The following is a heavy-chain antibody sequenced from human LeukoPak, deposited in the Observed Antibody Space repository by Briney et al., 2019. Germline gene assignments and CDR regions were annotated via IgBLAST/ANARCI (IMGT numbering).Heavy chain of an antibody. J-gene: IGHJ4*02. CDR2: IKQDGSEK. CDR3: ARPDYDSSGCVDY. D-gene: IGHD3-22*01. Sequence: GGSLRLSCAASGFTFNSYGMHGVRQAPGKGLEWVANIKQDGSEKYYVDSVKGRFTISRDNAKNSLYLQMNSLRAEDTAVYYCARPDYDSSGCVDYWGQGTLVTVSS. V-gene: IGHV3-7*01. CDR1: GFTFNSYG.